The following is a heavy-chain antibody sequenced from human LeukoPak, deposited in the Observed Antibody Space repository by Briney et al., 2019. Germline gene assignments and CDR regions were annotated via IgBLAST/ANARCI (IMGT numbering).Heavy chain of an antibody. V-gene: IGHV3-23*01. CDR3: ARASVDTAMANLHYFDY. CDR1: GFTFSSYA. Sequence: PGGSLRLSCAASGFTFSSYAMSWVRQAPGKGLEWVSAISGSGDSTYYGDSVKGRFTISRDNSKNTLYLQMNSLRAEDTAVYYCARASVDTAMANLHYFDYWGQGTLVTVSS. CDR2: ISGSGDST. D-gene: IGHD5-18*01. J-gene: IGHJ4*02.